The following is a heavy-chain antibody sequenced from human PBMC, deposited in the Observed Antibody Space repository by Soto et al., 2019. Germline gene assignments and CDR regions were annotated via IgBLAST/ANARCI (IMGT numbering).Heavy chain of an antibody. Sequence: QVQLVQSGADVKKLGASVKVSCKASGYTFSDYGMSWVRQAPGQGLEWMGWISAKNGNTNFAQKFRGRVTMTTDTSTSTVYMELRSLKPDDTAVYYCAREPPETPPDYWGQGTLVTVSS. CDR1: GYTFSDYG. CDR2: ISAKNGNT. V-gene: IGHV1-18*01. CDR3: AREPPETPPDY. J-gene: IGHJ4*02.